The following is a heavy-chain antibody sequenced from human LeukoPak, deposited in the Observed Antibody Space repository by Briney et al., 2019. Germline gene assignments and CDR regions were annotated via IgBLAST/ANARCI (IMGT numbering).Heavy chain of an antibody. J-gene: IGHJ5*01. CDR2: INTDRSDI. V-gene: IGHV3-21*05. CDR3: ARDTFQPGLIDS. D-gene: IGHD2-2*01. CDR1: GFTFSRYA. Sequence: GGSLRLSCAPSGFTFSRYAMNWARQAPGKGLGWVSYINTDRSDIHYAVSVMGRFTISRDNARNTLYLQLSSLRAEDSGVYYCARDTFQPGLIDSWGQGTLVTVSS.